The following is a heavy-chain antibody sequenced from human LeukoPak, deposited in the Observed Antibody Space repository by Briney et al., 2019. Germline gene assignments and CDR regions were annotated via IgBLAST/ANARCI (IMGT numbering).Heavy chain of an antibody. Sequence: PSETLSLTCTVSSGSFTSGGYYWNWIRQAPGKGLEWVSYISSSSSHTKYADSVKGRFTISRDNARNSLFLQMNSLRAEDTAIYYCARVPLSRCSSGDCFPTFDNWGQGTLVTVSS. V-gene: IGHV3-11*05. CDR3: ARVPLSRCSSGDCFPTFDN. J-gene: IGHJ4*02. D-gene: IGHD2-21*02. CDR2: ISSSSSHT. CDR1: SGSFTSGGYY.